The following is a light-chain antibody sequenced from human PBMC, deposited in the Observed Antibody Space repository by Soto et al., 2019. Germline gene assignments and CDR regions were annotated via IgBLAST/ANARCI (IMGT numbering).Light chain of an antibody. CDR3: QQYGKWPIT. V-gene: IGKV3-20*01. Sequence: EIVLTHFPGTLSLSPGEIATLSYSFRQSVGRRYLARYQQKPGQSPRLLIYGASSRATGIPDRFSGSGSGTEFSLTIRSLQSEDFAVYYCQQYGKWPITFGQGTRLEI. J-gene: IGKJ5*01. CDR2: GAS. CDR1: QSVGRRY.